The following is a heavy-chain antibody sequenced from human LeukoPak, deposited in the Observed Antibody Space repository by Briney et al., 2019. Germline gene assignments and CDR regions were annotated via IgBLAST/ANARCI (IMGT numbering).Heavy chain of an antibody. CDR3: ARPYCSGGSCYSEVWFDP. V-gene: IGHV4-39*07. J-gene: IGHJ5*02. D-gene: IGHD2-15*01. CDR2: IYYSGST. Sequence: SETLSLTCTVSGGSISSSSYYWGWIRQPPGTGLEWIGSIYYSGSTYYNPSLKSRVTISVDTSKNQFSLKLSSVTAADTAVYYCARPYCSGGSCYSEVWFDPWGQGTLVTVSS. CDR1: GGSISSSSYY.